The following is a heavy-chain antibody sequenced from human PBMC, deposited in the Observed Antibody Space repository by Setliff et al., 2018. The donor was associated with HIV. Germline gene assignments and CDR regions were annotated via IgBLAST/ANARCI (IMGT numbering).Heavy chain of an antibody. Sequence: ASVKVSCKASGYTFTDNDIIWVRQATGQGLEWMGWMNPNSGSTDYAQKFQGRVTMTRNTSISTAYMELSSLRSEDTAVYYCARGPPRDILTGYYKWGRETYYYYYGMDVWGQGTTVTVSS. CDR3: ARGPPRDILTGYYKWGRETYYYYYGMDV. CDR2: MNPNSGST. CDR1: GYTFTDND. V-gene: IGHV1-8*01. J-gene: IGHJ6*02. D-gene: IGHD3-9*01.